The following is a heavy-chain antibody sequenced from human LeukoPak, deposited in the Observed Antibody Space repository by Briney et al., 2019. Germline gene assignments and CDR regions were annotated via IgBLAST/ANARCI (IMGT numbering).Heavy chain of an antibody. CDR3: ARGADYDTHSSYFDP. CDR2: IYYTGST. CDR1: GGSITSNY. D-gene: IGHD3-22*01. V-gene: IGHV4-59*13. Sequence: SETLTLTCTVSGGSITSNYWSWIRQPPGKSLEYIGYIYYTGSTNYNPSLKSRVTISVDTSKNQFSLKMRFLTAADTAVYYCARGADYDTHSSYFDPWGQGTLVTVSS. J-gene: IGHJ5*02.